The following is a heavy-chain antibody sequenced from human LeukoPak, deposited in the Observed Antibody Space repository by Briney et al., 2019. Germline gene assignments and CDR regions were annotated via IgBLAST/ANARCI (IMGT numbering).Heavy chain of an antibody. CDR2: IYHSGST. Sequence: SETLSLTCTVSGYSISSGYYWGWIRQPPGKGLEWIGSIYHSGSTYYNPSLKSRVTISVDTSKNQFSLKLSSVTAADTAVYYCTRDPLYCSGGSCYSTWFDPWGQGTLVTVSP. J-gene: IGHJ5*02. D-gene: IGHD2-15*01. V-gene: IGHV4-38-2*02. CDR3: TRDPLYCSGGSCYSTWFDP. CDR1: GYSISSGYY.